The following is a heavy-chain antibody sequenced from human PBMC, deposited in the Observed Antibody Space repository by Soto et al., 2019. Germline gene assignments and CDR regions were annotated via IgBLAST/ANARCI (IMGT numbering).Heavy chain of an antibody. CDR1: GLTFSGSS. V-gene: IGHV3-73*01. D-gene: IGHD4-4*01. J-gene: IGHJ6*02. Sequence: LRLSCAASGLTFSGSSMHWVRQASGKGLEWVGRIRSRINNYATAYAASVKGRFTVSRDDSKNTAYLQMDSLKTEDTAIYYCVRKGYSDDYYFYGMDVWGQGTTVTVSS. CDR3: VRKGYSDDYYFYGMDV. CDR2: IRSRINNYAT.